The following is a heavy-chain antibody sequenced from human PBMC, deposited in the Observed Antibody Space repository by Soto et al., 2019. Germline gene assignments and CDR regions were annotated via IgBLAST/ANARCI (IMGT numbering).Heavy chain of an antibody. Sequence: EASVKVSCKASGYTFTSYGISWVRQAPGQGLEWMGWISAYNGNTNYAQKLQGRVTMTTDTSTSTAYMELRSLRSDDTAVYYCARDTLVVGATAFDYWGQGTLVTVSS. J-gene: IGHJ4*02. D-gene: IGHD1-26*01. CDR3: ARDTLVVGATAFDY. V-gene: IGHV1-18*01. CDR1: GYTFTSYG. CDR2: ISAYNGNT.